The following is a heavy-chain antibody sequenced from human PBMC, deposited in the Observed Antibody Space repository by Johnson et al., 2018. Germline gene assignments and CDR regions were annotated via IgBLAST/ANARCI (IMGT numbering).Heavy chain of an antibody. D-gene: IGHD2-8*01. V-gene: IGHV4-59*01. CDR3: ARAGSVYNWFDP. Sequence: QVQLQESGPGLLKPSETLSLSCTVSGGSISGYYWFWMRQPPGKGLEWIGHIYYRGSTSYPPSLKSRVTISLDTSKNPFSLKLTSVTAADTAVYYFARAGSVYNWFDPWGQGTLVTVSS. J-gene: IGHJ5*02. CDR1: GGSISGYY. CDR2: IYYRGST.